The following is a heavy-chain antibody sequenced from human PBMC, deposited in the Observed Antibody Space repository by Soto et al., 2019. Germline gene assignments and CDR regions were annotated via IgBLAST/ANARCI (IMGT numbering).Heavy chain of an antibody. Sequence: GGSLRLSCAASGFTFSDYYMSWIRQAPGKGLEWVSYISRSGSTIYYADSVKGRFTISRDNAKNSLYLQMNSLRAEDTAVYYCARHWFYYGSGNPDAFDIWGQGTMVTVSS. V-gene: IGHV3-11*01. J-gene: IGHJ3*02. CDR1: GFTFSDYY. D-gene: IGHD3-10*01. CDR2: ISRSGSTI. CDR3: ARHWFYYGSGNPDAFDI.